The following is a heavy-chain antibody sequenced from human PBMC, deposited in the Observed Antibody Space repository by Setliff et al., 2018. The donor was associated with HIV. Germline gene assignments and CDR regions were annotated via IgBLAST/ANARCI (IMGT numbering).Heavy chain of an antibody. J-gene: IGHJ4*02. CDR2: INHSGST. CDR1: GGSFNGYS. Sequence: SETLSLTCAVYGGSFNGYSWTWIRQPPGKGLEWIGGINHSGSTNYNPSLKSRVTISVDTSKSQFSLRLNSVNAADTAVYYCARGYASGYDAYGYWGQGTLVTVSS. V-gene: IGHV4-34*01. CDR3: ARGYASGYDAYGY. D-gene: IGHD5-12*01.